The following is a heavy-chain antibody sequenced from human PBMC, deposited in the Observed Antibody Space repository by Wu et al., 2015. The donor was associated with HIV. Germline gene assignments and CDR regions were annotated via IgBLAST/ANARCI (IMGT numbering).Heavy chain of an antibody. D-gene: IGHD6-6*01. Sequence: QAQLLHSGAEVKKPGASVRISCKASGYTFTKYYVHWVRQAPGQGFEWMGIINPSGGSTTYAQRFSDRVTMTSDSSTSTVYMEMDNLRFEDTAVYYCARMYSSSLNWFDPWGQGTLVTVSS. CDR2: INPSGGST. CDR1: GYTFTKYY. J-gene: IGHJ5*02. V-gene: IGHV1-46*01. CDR3: ARMYSSSLNWFDP.